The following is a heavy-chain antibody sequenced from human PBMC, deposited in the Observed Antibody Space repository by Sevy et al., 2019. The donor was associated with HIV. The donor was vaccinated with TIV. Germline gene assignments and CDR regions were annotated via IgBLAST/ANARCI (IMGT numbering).Heavy chain of an antibody. V-gene: IGHV3-30*04. CDR2: ISYDARNTK. CDR3: ARDKGEILSSAFDY. D-gene: IGHD3-16*01. J-gene: IGHJ4*02. Sequence: GGSLRLSCAASGFTFSDFRMHWVRQAPGKGLEWVAVISYDARNTKYNPDSVKGRFTISRDNSKNKLYLQINSLRPEDTAIYYCARDKGEILSSAFDYWGQGTLVTVSS. CDR1: GFTFSDFR.